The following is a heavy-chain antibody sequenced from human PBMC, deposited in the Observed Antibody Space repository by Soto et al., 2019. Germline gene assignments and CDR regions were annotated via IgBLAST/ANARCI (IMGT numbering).Heavy chain of an antibody. CDR2: ILYDGSNQ. J-gene: IGHJ3*02. CDR3: ASDGDNAFDI. V-gene: IGHV3-33*01. Sequence: QVHLVQSGGGVVQPGRSLSLSCEASGFIFSSYAMPWVRQAPGKVLAWLAVILYDGSNQYYAYSVKVLLTISRDNSKNTLSLQMNILRDEDTAVYYCASDGDNAFDIGGQGPMVTVSS. D-gene: IGHD3-10*01. CDR1: GFIFSSYA.